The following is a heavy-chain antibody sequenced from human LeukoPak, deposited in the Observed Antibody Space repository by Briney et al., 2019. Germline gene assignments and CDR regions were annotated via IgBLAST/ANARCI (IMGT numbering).Heavy chain of an antibody. CDR2: IYYSGST. D-gene: IGHD4-17*01. J-gene: IGHJ4*02. Sequence: PSETLSLTCTVSGGSVSSGSHYLGWIRQPPGKGLEWIGSIYYSGSTYYNPSLKSRVTISVDTSKNQLSLKLSSVTAADTAVYYCVRDFFDGGYRREGDHWGQGTLVTVSS. CDR3: VRDFFDGGYRREGDH. V-gene: IGHV4-39*02. CDR1: GGSVSSGSHY.